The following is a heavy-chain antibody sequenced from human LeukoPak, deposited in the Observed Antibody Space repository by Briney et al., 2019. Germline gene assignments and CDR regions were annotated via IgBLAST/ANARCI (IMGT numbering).Heavy chain of an antibody. CDR3: ARVTTAAWSDP. CDR1: GGSISSGGYY. CDR2: IHKGGST. J-gene: IGHJ5*02. D-gene: IGHD4-11*01. V-gene: IGHV4-31*03. Sequence: SETLSLTCTASGGSISSGGYYWSWIRQHPGQGLEWIGYIHKGGSTYYNPSLESRVTISVDTSKNQFSLKLRSVTAADTAMYYCARVTTAAWSDPWGHGTPVTVSS.